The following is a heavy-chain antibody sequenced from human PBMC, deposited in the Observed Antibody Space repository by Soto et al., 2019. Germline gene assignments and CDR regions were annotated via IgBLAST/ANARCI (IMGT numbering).Heavy chain of an antibody. CDR1: GFTFSSYG. D-gene: IGHD4-4*01. CDR3: AKVIYSKYVGGYYYSSGMDV. Sequence: GSLRLSCAASGFTFSSYGMHWVRQAPGKGLEWVAVISYDGSNKYYADSVKGRFTISRDNSKNTLYLQMNSLRAEDTAVYYCAKVIYSKYVGGYYYSSGMDVRGQRTTVTVSS. J-gene: IGHJ6*02. CDR2: ISYDGSNK. V-gene: IGHV3-30*18.